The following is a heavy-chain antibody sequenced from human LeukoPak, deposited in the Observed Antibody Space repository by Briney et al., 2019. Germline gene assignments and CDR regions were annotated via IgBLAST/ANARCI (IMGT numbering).Heavy chain of an antibody. CDR3: ARVSCSSTSCSPPYYYYMDV. CDR2: INHSGST. D-gene: IGHD2-2*01. Sequence: SETLSLTCTVSGGSISSSSYYWGWIRQPPGEGLEWIGEINHSGSTNYNPSLKSRVTISVDTSKNQFSLKLSSVTAADTAVYYCARVSCSSTSCSPPYYYYMDVWGKGTTVTVSS. V-gene: IGHV4-39*07. J-gene: IGHJ6*03. CDR1: GGSISSSSYY.